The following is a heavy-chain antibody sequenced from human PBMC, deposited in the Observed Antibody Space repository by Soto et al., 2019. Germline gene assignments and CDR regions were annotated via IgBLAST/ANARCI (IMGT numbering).Heavy chain of an antibody. D-gene: IGHD2-2*01. V-gene: IGHV2-5*01. J-gene: IGHJ5*02. CDR3: GHRHFTGPPRGTIHWFDP. CDR1: GFSLTRSGAG. CDR2: FYWNGDR. Sequence: QITLKESGPALLKPRQTLTVTCTFSGFSLTRSGAGVGWFGQPPGQALEWLGRFYWNGDRDYNPSVRNRFSISKGPTTNQVTLIVTSVDAVDTATYLCGHRHFTGPPRGTIHWFDPWVPGMLVTVSS.